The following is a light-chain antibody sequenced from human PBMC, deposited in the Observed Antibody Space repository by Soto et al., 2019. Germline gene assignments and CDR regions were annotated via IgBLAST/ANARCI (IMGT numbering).Light chain of an antibody. V-gene: IGLV2-14*01. CDR3: ASYISPGTLV. CDR2: DVD. J-gene: IGLJ2*01. CDR1: ASDIGASNF. Sequence: QSALTQPASVSGSPGQSITISSTGTASDIGASNFVSWYQQYPGNVPKVLIYDVDNRPSGVSNRFSGSKSGNTASLTISGLQAEDEADYYCASYISPGTLVFGGGTKLTVL.